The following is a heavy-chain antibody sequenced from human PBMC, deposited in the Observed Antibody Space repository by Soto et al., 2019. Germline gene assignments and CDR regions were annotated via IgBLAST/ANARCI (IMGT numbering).Heavy chain of an antibody. D-gene: IGHD3-10*01. J-gene: IGHJ6*03. Sequence: VKVSCKASRVAFSKFILPSVRQAPGLGLEWVGGIIPIFGTANYAQKFQGRVTITADESTSTAYMELSSLRSEDTAVYYCARRPFGGALFTYENYMVVLREGPTVSVS. V-gene: IGHV1-69*13. CDR1: RVAFSKFI. CDR2: IIPIFGTA. CDR3: ARRPFGGALFTYENYMVV.